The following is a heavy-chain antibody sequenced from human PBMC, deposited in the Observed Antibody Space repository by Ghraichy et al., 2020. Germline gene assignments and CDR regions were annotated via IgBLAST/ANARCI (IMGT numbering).Heavy chain of an antibody. CDR3: ARDQGPTNGWFDP. CDR1: GGSISTSNW. D-gene: IGHD2-8*01. CDR2: IHHSGST. V-gene: IGHV4-4*02. Sequence: SETLSLTCPVSGGSISTSNWWSWVRQPPGKGLEWIGEIHHSGSTNYNPSLKSRVTISVDKSRNQFSLELSSVTAADTAVYYCARDQGPTNGWFDPWGQGTLVTVSS. J-gene: IGHJ5*02.